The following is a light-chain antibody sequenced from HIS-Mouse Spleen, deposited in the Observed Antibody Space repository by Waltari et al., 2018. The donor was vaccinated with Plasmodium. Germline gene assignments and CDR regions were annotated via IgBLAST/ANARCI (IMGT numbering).Light chain of an antibody. CDR1: ALPKKY. CDR2: EAS. J-gene: IGLJ3*02. Sequence: SYELTQPPSVSVSPGQTARITCSGDALPKKYAYWYQQKSGQAPVLVIDEASKRPSGIPEGFSGSSSGTMATLTISGGQVEDEADYYCYSTDSSGNHRVFGGGTKLTVL. CDR3: YSTDSSGNHRV. V-gene: IGLV3-10*01.